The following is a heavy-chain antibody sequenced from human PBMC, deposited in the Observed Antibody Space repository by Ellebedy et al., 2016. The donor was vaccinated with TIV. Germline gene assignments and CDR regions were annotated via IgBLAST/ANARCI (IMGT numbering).Heavy chain of an antibody. CDR2: ISSSGSTI. V-gene: IGHV3-11*01. J-gene: IGHJ5*02. Sequence: GGSLRLSCAASGFTFSDYYMSRIRQAPGKGLEWVSYISSSGSTIYYADSVKGRFTISRDNAKNSLYLQMNSLRPEDTAVYYCARDARFIDQQHNWFDPWGQGTLVTVSS. D-gene: IGHD6-13*01. CDR1: GFTFSDYY. CDR3: ARDARFIDQQHNWFDP.